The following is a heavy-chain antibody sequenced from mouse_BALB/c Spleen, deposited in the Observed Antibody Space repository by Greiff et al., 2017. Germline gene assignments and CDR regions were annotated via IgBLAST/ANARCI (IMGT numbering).Heavy chain of an antibody. CDR2: INPSSGYT. CDR1: GYTFTSYT. J-gene: IGHJ4*01. CDR3: ARSYYYAMDY. Sequence: QVQLQQSAAELARPGASVKMSCKASGYTFTSYTMHWVKQRPGQGLEWIGYINPSSGYTEYNQKFKDKTTLTADKSSSTAYMQLSSLTSEDSAVYYCARSYYYAMDYWGQGTSVTVSS. V-gene: IGHV1-4*02.